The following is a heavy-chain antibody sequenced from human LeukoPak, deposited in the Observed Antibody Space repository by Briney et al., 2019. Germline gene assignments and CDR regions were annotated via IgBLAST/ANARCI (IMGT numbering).Heavy chain of an antibody. CDR2: IYTSGST. V-gene: IGHV4-4*07. Sequence: SEALSLTCTVSGGSISSFYWSWIRQPAGKGLEWIGRIYTSGSTNYNPSLKSRVSMSLDTSKNQFSLKLSSVTAADTAVYYCARVGRRGYYYYYYMDVWGKGTTVTVSS. J-gene: IGHJ6*03. D-gene: IGHD6-25*01. CDR3: ARVGRRGYYYYYYMDV. CDR1: GGSISSFY.